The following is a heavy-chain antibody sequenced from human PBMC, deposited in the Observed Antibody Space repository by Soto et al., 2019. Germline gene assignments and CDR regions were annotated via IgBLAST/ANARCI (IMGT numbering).Heavy chain of an antibody. D-gene: IGHD3-3*01. V-gene: IGHV1-24*01. CDR2: FDPEDGET. Sequence: ASVKVSCKVSGYTLTELSMHWVRQAPGKGLEWMGGFDPEDGETIYAQKFQGRVTMTEDTSTDTAYMELRSLRSDDTAVYYCARVIPEYYDFWSGYYNFDYWGQGTLVTVSS. CDR3: ARVIPEYYDFWSGYYNFDY. CDR1: GYTLTELS. J-gene: IGHJ4*02.